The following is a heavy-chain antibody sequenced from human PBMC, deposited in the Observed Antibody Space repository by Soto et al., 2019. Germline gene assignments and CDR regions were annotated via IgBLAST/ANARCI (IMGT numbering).Heavy chain of an antibody. CDR3: AKDYTCSGGSCYLFDY. CDR1: RFTFNNYA. D-gene: IGHD2-15*01. CDR2: ISSTGDRT. Sequence: LRLSCAASRFTFNNYAMSWVRQAPGKGLEWVSGISSTGDRTNYADSVKGRFTISRDNSKNTLYLQMNSLRDEDTAVYYCAKDYTCSGGSCYLFDYWGQGTLVTVSS. V-gene: IGHV3-23*01. J-gene: IGHJ4*02.